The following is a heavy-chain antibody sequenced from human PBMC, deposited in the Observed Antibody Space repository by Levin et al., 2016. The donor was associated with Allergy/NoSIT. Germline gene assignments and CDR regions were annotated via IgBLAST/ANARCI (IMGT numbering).Heavy chain of an antibody. V-gene: IGHV3-30*18. Sequence: VRQAPGKGLEWVAVISYDGSNKYYADSVKGRFTISRDNSKNTLYLQMNSLRAEDTAVYYCAKDIAAAGNNDYWGQGTLVTVSS. CDR2: ISYDGSNK. J-gene: IGHJ4*02. CDR3: AKDIAAAGNNDY. D-gene: IGHD6-13*01.